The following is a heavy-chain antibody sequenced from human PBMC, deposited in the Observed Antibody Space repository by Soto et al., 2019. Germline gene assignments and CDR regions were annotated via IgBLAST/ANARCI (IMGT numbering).Heavy chain of an antibody. CDR3: ARERYFDRVYYYYGMDV. V-gene: IGHV1-69*12. D-gene: IGHD3-9*01. CDR2: IIPIFGTA. Sequence: QVQLVQSGAEVKKPGSSVKVSCKASGGTFSSYAISWVRQAPGQGLEWMGGIIPIFGTANYAQKFQGRVTITADESTSTANMELSSLRSEDTAVYYCARERYFDRVYYYYGMDVWGQGTTVTVSS. CDR1: GGTFSSYA. J-gene: IGHJ6*02.